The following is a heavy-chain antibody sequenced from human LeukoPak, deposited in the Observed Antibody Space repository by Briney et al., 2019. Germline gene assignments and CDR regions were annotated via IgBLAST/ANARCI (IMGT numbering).Heavy chain of an antibody. J-gene: IGHJ3*02. D-gene: IGHD3-22*01. CDR1: GGSISSSSYY. Sequence: SETLSLTCTVSGGSISSSSYYWGWIRQSPGKGLEWIGSIYYSGSTYYNPSLKSRVTISVDTSKNQFSLKLSSVTAADTAVYYCAREIRGITMIVGLGAFDIWGQGTMVTVSS. CDR2: IYYSGST. CDR3: AREIRGITMIVGLGAFDI. V-gene: IGHV4-39*07.